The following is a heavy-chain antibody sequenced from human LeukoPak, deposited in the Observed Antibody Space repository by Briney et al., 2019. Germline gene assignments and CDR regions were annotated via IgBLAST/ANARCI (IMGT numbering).Heavy chain of an antibody. J-gene: IGHJ4*02. Sequence: GGSLRLSCAASGFTVSSNYMSWVRQAPGKGLEWVSVIYSGGSTYYADSVKGRFTISRDNSKNTLYLQMNSLRAEDTAVCYCARKNGQWLAYDYWGQGTLVTVSS. CDR2: IYSGGST. CDR1: GFTVSSNY. D-gene: IGHD6-19*01. CDR3: ARKNGQWLAYDY. V-gene: IGHV3-53*01.